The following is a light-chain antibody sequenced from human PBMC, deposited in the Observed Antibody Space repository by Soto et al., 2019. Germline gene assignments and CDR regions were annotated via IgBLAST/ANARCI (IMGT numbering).Light chain of an antibody. J-gene: IGLJ2*01. V-gene: IGLV2-23*02. CDR1: SSDVGRYND. CDR3: CSYAGSNIGVI. CDR2: EVS. Sequence: QLVLTQPASVSGSPGQSITISCSGTSSDVGRYNDVSWYQQHPGKAPKLMIYEVSKRPSGVSNRFSGSKSGNTASLTISGLQAEDEADYYCCSYAGSNIGVIFGGGTKVTVL.